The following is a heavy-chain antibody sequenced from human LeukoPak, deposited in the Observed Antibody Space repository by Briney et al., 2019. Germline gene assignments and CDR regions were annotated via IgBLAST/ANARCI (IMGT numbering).Heavy chain of an antibody. J-gene: IGHJ5*02. Sequence: ASVKVSCKASGYTFTGYYMHWVRQAPGQGLEWMGRINPNSGGTNYAQKFQGRVTMTRDTSISTAYMELSRLRSDGTAVYYCARDNFVVVAATRFDPWGQGTLVTVSS. V-gene: IGHV1-2*06. CDR2: INPNSGGT. CDR1: GYTFTGYY. CDR3: ARDNFVVVAATRFDP. D-gene: IGHD2-15*01.